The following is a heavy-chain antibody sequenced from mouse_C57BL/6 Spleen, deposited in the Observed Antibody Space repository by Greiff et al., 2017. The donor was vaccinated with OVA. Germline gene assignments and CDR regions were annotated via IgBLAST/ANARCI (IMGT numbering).Heavy chain of an antibody. J-gene: IGHJ3*01. D-gene: IGHD4-1*01. CDR1: GFSLTSYG. CDR3: AREDWGIWFAY. Sequence: QVQLQQSGPGLVQPSQSLSITCTVSGFSLTSYGVHWVRQSPGKGLEWLGVIWSGGSTDYNAAFISRLSISKDNSKSQVFFKMNSLQADDTAIYYCAREDWGIWFAYWGQGTLVTVSA. CDR2: IWSGGST. V-gene: IGHV2-2*01.